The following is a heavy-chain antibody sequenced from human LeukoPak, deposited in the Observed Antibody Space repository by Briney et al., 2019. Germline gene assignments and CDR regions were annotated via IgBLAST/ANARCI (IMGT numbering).Heavy chain of an antibody. Sequence: GGSLRLSCAASGFTFSSYSMNWVRQAPGKGLEWVSSISSSNSYIYYADSVKGRFTISRDNAKSSLYLQMHSLRAEDTALYYCAKRSAAGTVGYFDYWGQGTLVTVSS. CDR2: ISSSNSYI. CDR3: AKRSAAGTVGYFDY. D-gene: IGHD6-13*01. V-gene: IGHV3-21*04. J-gene: IGHJ4*02. CDR1: GFTFSSYS.